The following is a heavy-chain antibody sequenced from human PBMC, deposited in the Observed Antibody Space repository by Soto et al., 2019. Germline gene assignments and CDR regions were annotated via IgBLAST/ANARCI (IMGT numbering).Heavy chain of an antibody. CDR2: IYYSGNT. V-gene: IGHV4-30-4*01. J-gene: IGHJ2*01. Sequence: QVQLQESGPGLVKPSQTLSLTGTVSGGSISSGDYYWSWIRQPPGKGLEWIGYIYYSGNTYYNPSLKSRVTISVDTSKNQFSLKLSSVTAADTAVYYCAGGLGGNWYFDLWGRGTLVTVSS. CDR3: AGGLGGNWYFDL. CDR1: GGSISSGDYY. D-gene: IGHD3-16*01.